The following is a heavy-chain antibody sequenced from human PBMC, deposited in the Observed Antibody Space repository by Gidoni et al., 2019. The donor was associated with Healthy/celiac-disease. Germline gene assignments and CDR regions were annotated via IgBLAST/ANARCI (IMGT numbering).Heavy chain of an antibody. CDR2: IRSKAYGGTT. CDR3: TRDPRYNWNVGNDAFDI. V-gene: IGHV3-49*03. J-gene: IGHJ3*02. CDR1: GFTFGDYA. D-gene: IGHD1-1*01. Sequence: EVQLVESGGGLVQPGRSLRLSCTASGFTFGDYAMSWFRQAPGKGLEWVGFIRSKAYGGTTEYAASVKGRFTISRDDSKSIAYLQMNSLKTEDTAVYYCTRDPRYNWNVGNDAFDIWGQGTMVTVSS.